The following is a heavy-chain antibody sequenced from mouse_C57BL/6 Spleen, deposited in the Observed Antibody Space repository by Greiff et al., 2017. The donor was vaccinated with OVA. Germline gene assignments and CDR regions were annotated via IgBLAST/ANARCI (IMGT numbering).Heavy chain of an antibody. CDR3: ARVYPGAMDY. V-gene: IGHV3-6*01. D-gene: IGHD5-1*01. J-gene: IGHJ4*01. CDR1: GYSITSGYY. CDR2: ISYDGSN. Sequence: EVQRVESGPGLVKPSQSLSLTCSVTGYSITSGYYWNWIRQFPGNKLEWMGYISYDGSNNYNPSLKNRISITRDTSKNQFFLKLNSVTTEDTATYYCARVYPGAMDYWGQGTSVTVSS.